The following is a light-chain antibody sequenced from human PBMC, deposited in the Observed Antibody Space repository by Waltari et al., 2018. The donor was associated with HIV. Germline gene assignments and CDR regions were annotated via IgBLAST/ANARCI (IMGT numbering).Light chain of an antibody. CDR3: QSYDRSLSGSV. J-gene: IGLJ3*02. CDR2: ANT. V-gene: IGLV1-40*01. CDR1: TSDIGADYH. Sequence: HSLLTQPPSVSGAPGQRVTIACTVNTSDIGADYHIHWYQKLPGTAPKLVIFANTNRAPGVPDRFAGSKSDTSAALAITGLQAEDEADYYCQSYDRSLSGSVFGGGTKLTVL.